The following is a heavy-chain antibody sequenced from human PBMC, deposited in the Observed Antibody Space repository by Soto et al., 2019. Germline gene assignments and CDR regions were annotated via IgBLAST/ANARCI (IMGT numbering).Heavy chain of an antibody. V-gene: IGHV1-18*01. Sequence: ASVKVSCKTSGYTFTFYGITWVRQAPGQGLEWMGWISVYNGNTNYAQNLQGRVTMTTDTSTSTAYMELRSLRSDDTAVYYCARSDGWDLNWFDSWGQGTLVTVSS. CDR2: ISVYNGNT. D-gene: IGHD6-19*01. J-gene: IGHJ5*01. CDR3: ARSDGWDLNWFDS. CDR1: GYTFTFYG.